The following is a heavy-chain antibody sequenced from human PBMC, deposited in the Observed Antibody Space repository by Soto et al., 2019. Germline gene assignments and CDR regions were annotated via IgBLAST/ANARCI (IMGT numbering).Heavy chain of an antibody. CDR2: IYYSGST. D-gene: IGHD5-12*01. CDR1: GGSISSGGYY. Sequence: QVQLQESGPGLVKPSQTLSLTCTVSGGSISSGGYYWSWIRQHPGKGLEWIGYIYYSGSTYYNPSLKSRVTVSVDTSKHQCSLKLSSVTAADTAVYYCAGGGYSGYDGVDYWGQGTLVTVSS. J-gene: IGHJ4*02. CDR3: AGGGYSGYDGVDY. V-gene: IGHV4-31*03.